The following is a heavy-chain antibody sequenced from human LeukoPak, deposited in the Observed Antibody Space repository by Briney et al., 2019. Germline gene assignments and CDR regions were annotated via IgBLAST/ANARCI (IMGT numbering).Heavy chain of an antibody. Sequence: PSETLSLTCTVSGGSVSSGSYYWSWIRQPAGKGLEWIGRIYTDGSTSYNPSLKSRVTISVDTSKNQFSLKLSSVTAADTAVYYCARHTPTPATRYVWGSYRYNWFDPWGQGTLVTVSS. D-gene: IGHD3-16*02. CDR1: GGSVSSGSYY. CDR3: ARHTPTPATRYVWGSYRYNWFDP. J-gene: IGHJ5*02. CDR2: IYTDGST. V-gene: IGHV4-61*02.